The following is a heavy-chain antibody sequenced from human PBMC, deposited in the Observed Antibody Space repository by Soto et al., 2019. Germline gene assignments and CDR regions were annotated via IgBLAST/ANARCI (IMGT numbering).Heavy chain of an antibody. D-gene: IGHD6-13*01. CDR1: GGSISRSRYY. V-gene: IGHV4-39*01. J-gene: IGHJ6*02. Sequence: SATLSLTCTVSGGSISRSRYYWGWISHLPGKGLEWIGSIYYSGSIHYNPSLKSRVTRSVDTSKNQFSLKLSSVTAADTAVYYCASLSSSWVYYYYYYGMDVWGQGTTVS. CDR3: ASLSSSWVYYYYYYGMDV. CDR2: IYYSGSI.